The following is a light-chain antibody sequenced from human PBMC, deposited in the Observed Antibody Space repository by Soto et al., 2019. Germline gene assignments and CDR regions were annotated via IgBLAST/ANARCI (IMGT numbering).Light chain of an antibody. Sequence: DIQMTQSPSSLSSSVGDRVTITCRASQGVSNFLAWYQQKPGKVPRFLIYAASTLQSGVPSRFSGSGSGTEFTLTISSLQTDDFSTYYCQQYHSYWTFGQGTKVDIK. V-gene: IGKV1-27*01. CDR1: QGVSNF. CDR2: AAS. CDR3: QQYHSYWT. J-gene: IGKJ1*01.